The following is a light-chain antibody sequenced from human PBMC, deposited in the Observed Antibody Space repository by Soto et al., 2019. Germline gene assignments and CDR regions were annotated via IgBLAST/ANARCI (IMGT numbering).Light chain of an antibody. Sequence: EIVMTQFPDSLCVSPGESATLSCRASQSVGTILAWYQQKPGQAPWLLIYGASTSASGCPPRFRGSGSRTEFTLNINYLRPEDIAVYYCQQYSDYVTFGGGTNVEV. J-gene: IGKJ4*01. CDR1: QSVGTI. CDR2: GAS. CDR3: QQYSDYVT. V-gene: IGKV3D-15*01.